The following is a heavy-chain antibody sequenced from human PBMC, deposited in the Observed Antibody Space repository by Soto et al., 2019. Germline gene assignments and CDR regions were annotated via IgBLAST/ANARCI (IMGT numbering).Heavy chain of an antibody. CDR3: ARGDRFYDFWSGYHDAFDI. V-gene: IGHV1-69*13. CDR2: IIPIIGTA. Sequence: SVKVSCKASGGTFSSYAISWVRQAPGQGLEWVGGIIPIIGTANYAQKFQGRVTITADESTSTAYMELSSLRSEDTAVYYCARGDRFYDFWSGYHDAFDIWG. J-gene: IGHJ3*02. D-gene: IGHD3-3*01. CDR1: GGTFSSYA.